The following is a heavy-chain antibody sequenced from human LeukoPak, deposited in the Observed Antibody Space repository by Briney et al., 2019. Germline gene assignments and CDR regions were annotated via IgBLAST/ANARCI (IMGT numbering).Heavy chain of an antibody. J-gene: IGHJ6*03. CDR3: ARSVEGYCRGGSCYYYSYYMDV. CDR1: GGSISSSSSY. V-gene: IGHV4-39*07. Sequence: SETLSLTCTVSGGSISSSSSYWAWIRQPPGKGLEWIGSIYYSGSTNYNPSPKSRVTISVDTSKNQFSLKLSSVTAADTAVYYCARSVEGYCRGGSCYYYSYYMDVWGKGTTVTVSS. D-gene: IGHD2-15*01. CDR2: IYYSGST.